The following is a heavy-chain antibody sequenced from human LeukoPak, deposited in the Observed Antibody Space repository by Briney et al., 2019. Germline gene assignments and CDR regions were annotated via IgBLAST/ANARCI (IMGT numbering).Heavy chain of an antibody. CDR3: ARTAQSSGYYQQTEYFQH. Sequence: PSETLSLTCTVSGGSISNYYWSWVRQPPGKGLQWIGYIYNSGSTNYNPSLKSRVTISVDTSKNQFSLKLSSVTAADTAVYYCARTAQSSGYYQQTEYFQHWGQGTLVTVFS. J-gene: IGHJ1*01. CDR1: GGSISNYY. D-gene: IGHD3-22*01. CDR2: IYNSGST. V-gene: IGHV4-59*01.